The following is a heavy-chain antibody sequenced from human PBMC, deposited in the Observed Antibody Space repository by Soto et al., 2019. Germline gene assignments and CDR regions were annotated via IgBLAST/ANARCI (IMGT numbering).Heavy chain of an antibody. V-gene: IGHV1-3*01. D-gene: IGHD6-13*01. CDR3: ARDLSPWYSSSPQALGY. J-gene: IGHJ4*02. CDR1: GYTFTSYA. CDR2: INAGNGNT. Sequence: ASVKVSCKASGYTFTSYATQWVRQAPGQRLEWMGWINAGNGNTKYSQKFQGRVTITRDTSASTAYMELSSLRSEDTAVYYCARDLSPWYSSSPQALGYWGQGTLVTVSS.